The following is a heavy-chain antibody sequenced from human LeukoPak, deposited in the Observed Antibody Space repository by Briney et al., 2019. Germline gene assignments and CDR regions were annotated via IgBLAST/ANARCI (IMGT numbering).Heavy chain of an antibody. CDR1: GGTFSSYA. CDR2: IIPILGIA. Sequence: ASVKVSCKASGGTFSSYAISWVRQAPGQGLEWMGRIIPILGIANYAQKFQGRVTITADKSTSTAYMELSSLRSEDTAVYYCAXXXXYGSGSYRYYYGMDVWGQGTTVTVSS. CDR3: AXXXXYGSGSYRYYYGMDV. D-gene: IGHD3-10*01. J-gene: IGHJ6*02. V-gene: IGHV1-69*04.